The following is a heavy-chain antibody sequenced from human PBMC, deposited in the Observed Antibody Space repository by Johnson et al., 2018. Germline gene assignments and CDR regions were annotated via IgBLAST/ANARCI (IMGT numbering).Heavy chain of an antibody. Sequence: QVQLVESGGGVVQPGRSLRLSCAASGFTSSSYGMHWVRQAPGKGLEWVAVIWNDGSNKYYADSVKGRFTISRDKSKNTLFLQMNSLRGEDTAVFYCGRDGGDVNYYFYYGMDVWGQGTTVTVSS. CDR2: IWNDGSNK. V-gene: IGHV3-33*01. J-gene: IGHJ6*02. CDR1: GFTSSSYG. D-gene: IGHD3-16*01. CDR3: GRDGGDVNYYFYYGMDV.